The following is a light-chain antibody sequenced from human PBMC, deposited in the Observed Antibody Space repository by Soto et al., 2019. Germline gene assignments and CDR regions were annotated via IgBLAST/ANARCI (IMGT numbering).Light chain of an antibody. CDR3: QVWDSGSAHVV. Sequence: SYELTQPHSVSVAPGKTASISFVGNNIGSKGVHWYQQKPGQAPVLVIYSDTDLPPVIPERFSGSNSANLATLTISRVEAGDEADYYCQVWDSGSAHVVFGGGTKLTVL. V-gene: IGLV3-21*04. J-gene: IGLJ2*01. CDR2: SDT. CDR1: NIGSKG.